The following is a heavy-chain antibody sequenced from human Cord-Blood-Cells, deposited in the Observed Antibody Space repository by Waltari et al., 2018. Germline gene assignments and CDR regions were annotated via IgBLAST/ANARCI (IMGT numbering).Heavy chain of an antibody. D-gene: IGHD3-22*01. J-gene: IGHJ6*02. Sequence: QVQLQQWGAGLLKPPETLSLTCAVYGGSFSGYYWSWIRQPPGKGLEWIGEINHSGSTNYNPSLKSRVTISVDTSKNQFSLKLSSVTAADTAVYYCATLIADYYYYGMDVWGQGTTVTVSS. CDR2: INHSGST. CDR1: GGSFSGYY. V-gene: IGHV4-34*01. CDR3: ATLIADYYYYGMDV.